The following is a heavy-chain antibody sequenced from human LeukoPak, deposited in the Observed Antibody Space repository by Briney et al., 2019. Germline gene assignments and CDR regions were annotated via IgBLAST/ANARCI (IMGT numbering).Heavy chain of an antibody. J-gene: IGHJ6*02. Sequence: SETLSLTCAVYGGSFSGYYWSWIRQPPGKGLEWIGEINHSGSTNYNPSLKSRVTISVDTSKNQFSLKLSSVTAADTAVYYCARGIAVAWYYGMDVWGQGTTVTVSS. CDR1: GGSFSGYY. D-gene: IGHD6-19*01. CDR2: INHSGST. V-gene: IGHV4-34*01. CDR3: ARGIAVAWYYGMDV.